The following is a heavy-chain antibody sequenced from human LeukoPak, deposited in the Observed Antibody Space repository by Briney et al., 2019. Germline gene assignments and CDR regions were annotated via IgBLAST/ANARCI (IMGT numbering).Heavy chain of an antibody. Sequence: GGSLRLSCAASGFTFSTFAMIWVRQPPGKGLEWVAVISYDGFNKYYADSVKGRLTISRDNSKNTLYLQMNSLRAEDTAVYYCARTTEGGYTYDYFYYYYMDVWGKGTTVTISS. J-gene: IGHJ6*03. D-gene: IGHD5-18*01. CDR2: ISYDGFNK. V-gene: IGHV3-30*03. CDR1: GFTFSTFA. CDR3: ARTTEGGYTYDYFYYYYMDV.